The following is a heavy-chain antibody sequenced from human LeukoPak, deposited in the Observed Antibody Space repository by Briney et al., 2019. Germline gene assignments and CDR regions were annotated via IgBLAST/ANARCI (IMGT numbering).Heavy chain of an antibody. CDR1: GYTFTSYA. D-gene: IGHD1-26*01. CDR3: ARDAEANRGSYTVWFDY. V-gene: IGHV1-3*03. Sequence: ASVKVSCKASGYTFTSYAMHWVRQAPGQRLEWMGWINAGNGNTKYSQEFQGRVTITRDTSASTAYMELSSLRSEDMAVYYCARDAEANRGSYTVWFDYWGQGTLVTVSS. J-gene: IGHJ4*02. CDR2: INAGNGNT.